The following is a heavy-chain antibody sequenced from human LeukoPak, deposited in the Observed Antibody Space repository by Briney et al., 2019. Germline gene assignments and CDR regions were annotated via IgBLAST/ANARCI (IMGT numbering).Heavy chain of an antibody. CDR2: ISSSSSTI. D-gene: IGHD2-2*01. V-gene: IGHV3-48*01. CDR3: ARERYCSSTSCYPYYYDMDV. J-gene: IGHJ6*02. Sequence: GVLRLSCAASGFTFSSYSMNWVRQAPGKGLEWVSYISSSSSTIYYADSVKGRFTISRDNAKNSLYLQMNSLRAEDTAVYYCARERYCSSTSCYPYYYDMDVWGQGTTVTVSS. CDR1: GFTFSSYS.